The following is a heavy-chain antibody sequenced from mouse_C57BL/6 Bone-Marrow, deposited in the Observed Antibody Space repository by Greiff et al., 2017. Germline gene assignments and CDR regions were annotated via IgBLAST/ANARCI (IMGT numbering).Heavy chain of an antibody. J-gene: IGHJ4*01. V-gene: IGHV5-15*04. Sequence: EVKLMESGGGLVQPGGSLKLSCAASGFTFSDYGMAWVRQAPRKGPEWVAFISNLAYSIYYADTVTGRFTISRENAKNTLYLEMSSLRSEDTAMYYCARRYAMDYWGQGTSVTVSS. CDR1: GFTFSDYG. CDR3: ARRYAMDY. CDR2: ISNLAYSI.